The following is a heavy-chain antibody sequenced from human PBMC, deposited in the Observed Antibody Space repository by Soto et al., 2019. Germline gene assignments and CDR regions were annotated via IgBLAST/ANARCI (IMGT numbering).Heavy chain of an antibody. D-gene: IGHD6-19*01. CDR1: GYTFTSYG. J-gene: IGHJ5*02. V-gene: IGHV1-18*01. CDR3: AREPVAGIWFDP. CDR2: ISAYNGNT. Sequence: ASVKVSCKPSGYTFTSYGITWVRQAPGQGLEWMGWISAYNGNTNYAQKLQGRVTMTTDTSTSTAYMELRSLRSDDTAVYYCAREPVAGIWFDPWGQGTLVTVSS.